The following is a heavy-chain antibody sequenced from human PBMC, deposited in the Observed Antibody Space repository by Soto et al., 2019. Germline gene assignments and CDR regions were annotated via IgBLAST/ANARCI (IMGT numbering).Heavy chain of an antibody. Sequence: EVQLVESGGGLVQPGGSLRLSCAANIFTFSSYSHKWVRQAPGKGLEWVSYISSSSSTIYYADSVKGRFTISRDNAKNSLYLQMNSLRAEDTAVYYCARHPERIAEIGWFDPWGQGTLVTVSS. V-gene: IGHV3-48*01. CDR3: ARHPERIAEIGWFDP. CDR2: ISSSSSTI. D-gene: IGHD6-13*01. J-gene: IGHJ5*02. CDR1: IFTFSSYS.